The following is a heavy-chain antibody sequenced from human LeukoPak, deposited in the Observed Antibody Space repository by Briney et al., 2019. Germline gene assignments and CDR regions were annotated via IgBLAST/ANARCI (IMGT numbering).Heavy chain of an antibody. V-gene: IGHV4-39*07. J-gene: IGHJ4*02. Sequence: SETLSLTCIVSGGSISSSSYYWGWIRQPPGKGLEWIGSIYYSGSTYYNPSLKSRVTISIDTSKNQFSLKLSSVTAADTAVYYCARPPHYYDTSGYSVWGQGTLVTVSS. CDR1: GGSISSSSYY. CDR3: ARPPHYYDTSGYSV. CDR2: IYYSGST. D-gene: IGHD3-22*01.